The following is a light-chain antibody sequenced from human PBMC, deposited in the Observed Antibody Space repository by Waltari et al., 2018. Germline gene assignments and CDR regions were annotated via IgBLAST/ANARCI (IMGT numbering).Light chain of an antibody. CDR3: QSYDSSLSGDV. V-gene: IGLV1-40*01. Sequence: QPVLRQPPSVSGAPGQRVTSACIGTDSNLGGGYDVHWYQQFPGSAPKLLIFGNSNRPSGVPDRFSGSKSGNSASLAITGLQAEDEAEYYCQSYDSSLSGDVFGPGTKVTVL. J-gene: IGLJ1*01. CDR1: DSNLGGGYD. CDR2: GNS.